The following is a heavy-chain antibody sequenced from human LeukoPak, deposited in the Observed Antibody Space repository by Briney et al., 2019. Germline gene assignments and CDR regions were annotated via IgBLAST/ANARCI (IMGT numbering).Heavy chain of an antibody. Sequence: SETLSLTCTVSGGSISSSSYYWGWIRQPPGKGLEWIGSIYYSGSTYYNPSLKSRVTISVDTSKNQFSLKLSSVTAADTTVYYCASLTIFGVVINFGEAEQDYWGQGTLVTVSS. J-gene: IGHJ4*02. CDR1: GGSISSSSYY. D-gene: IGHD3-3*01. V-gene: IGHV4-39*01. CDR2: IYYSGST. CDR3: ASLTIFGVVINFGEAEQDY.